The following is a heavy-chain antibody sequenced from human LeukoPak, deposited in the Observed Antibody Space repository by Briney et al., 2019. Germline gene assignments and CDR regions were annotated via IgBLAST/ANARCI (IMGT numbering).Heavy chain of an antibody. CDR2: ITVSGGST. V-gene: IGHV3-23*01. CDR3: AKSLRADSRGYWWSVHGGGYYYGMDV. Sequence: PGRSLRLACAAAGFTVGTYAMRWVRQAPREWLGWVTAITVSGGSTYYADSVKGRFTISRDNSKNTLYLQMNRLRAEDTAVYYCAKSLRADSRGYWWSVHGGGYYYGMDVWGQGTTVTVSS. D-gene: IGHD3-22*01. CDR1: GFTVGTYA. J-gene: IGHJ6*02.